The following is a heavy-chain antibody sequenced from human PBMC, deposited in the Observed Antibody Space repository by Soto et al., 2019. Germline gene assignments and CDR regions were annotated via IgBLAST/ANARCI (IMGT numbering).Heavy chain of an antibody. D-gene: IGHD6-13*01. CDR2: ISGNGGTT. CDR1: GFIFRTSA. CDR3: ATGAAEDGY. V-gene: IGHV3-23*01. Sequence: EVHLLESGGGLLQPGGSGRLSWSPSGFIFRTSALSRFPRAPGKGLEWVTAISGNGGTTYYADSVKGRFTISRDNSRNPLYLQRNSLGTGDTAVYSCATGAAEDGYWGQGTLVTVSS. J-gene: IGHJ4*02.